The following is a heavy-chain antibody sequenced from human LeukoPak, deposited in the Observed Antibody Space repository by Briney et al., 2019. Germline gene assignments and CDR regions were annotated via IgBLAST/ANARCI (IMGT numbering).Heavy chain of an antibody. CDR2: MFYTGST. CDR1: GDSISSGGYY. Sequence: PSQTLSLTCTVSGDSISSGGYYWNWIRQHPGKGLEWIGYMFYTGSTYYNPSLKSRVTISVDTSKNQFSLKLSSVTAADTAVYYCAGGSDSSKTGYWGQGTMLTVSS. D-gene: IGHD6-13*01. V-gene: IGHV4-31*03. CDR3: AGGSDSSKTGY. J-gene: IGHJ4*02.